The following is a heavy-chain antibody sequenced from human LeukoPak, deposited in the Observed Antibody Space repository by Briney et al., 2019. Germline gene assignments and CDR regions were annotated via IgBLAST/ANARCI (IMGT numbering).Heavy chain of an antibody. CDR3: ARTHYYGSGSGIDY. D-gene: IGHD3-10*01. J-gene: IGHJ4*02. V-gene: IGHV4-34*01. CDR2: INHSGNT. CDR1: GGSFSDYY. Sequence: ASETLSLTCAVYGGSFSDYYWSWIRQPPEMGLEWIGEINHSGNTNYNPSLKSRASISVDTSKNQFSLKLNSVTAADTAVYYCARTHYYGSGSGIDYWGQGSLVTVSS.